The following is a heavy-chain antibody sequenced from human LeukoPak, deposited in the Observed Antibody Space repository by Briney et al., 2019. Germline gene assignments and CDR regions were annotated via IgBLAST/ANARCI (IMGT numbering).Heavy chain of an antibody. V-gene: IGHV3-7*01. CDR1: GFIFNNYW. CDR2: IRQDGGEK. J-gene: IGHJ3*01. CDR3: ARDRGIDRFDL. Sequence: GGSLRLSCAASGFIFNNYWMSWVRQGPEKGLEWVANIRQDGGEKYYVDSVKGRFTISRDNAKNSLYLQMDSLRVEDTAVYYCARDRGIDRFDLWGQGTLVTVSS. D-gene: IGHD3-16*01.